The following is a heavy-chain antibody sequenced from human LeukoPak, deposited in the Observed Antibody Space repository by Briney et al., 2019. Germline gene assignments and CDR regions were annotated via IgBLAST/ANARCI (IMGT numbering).Heavy chain of an antibody. Sequence: ASVKVSCKASGYTFTAYYMHWVRQARGQGLEWLGWINPKSDVTKYAQKFQGRVTMTRDTSISTVYMELSRLRSDDTAVYYCARSRESCTGGTCPGDYWGQGTRVTVSA. D-gene: IGHD2-8*02. CDR1: GYTFTAYY. J-gene: IGHJ4*02. CDR2: INPKSDVT. V-gene: IGHV1-2*02. CDR3: ARSRESCTGGTCPGDY.